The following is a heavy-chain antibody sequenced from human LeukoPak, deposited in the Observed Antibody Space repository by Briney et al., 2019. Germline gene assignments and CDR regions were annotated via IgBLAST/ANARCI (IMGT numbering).Heavy chain of an antibody. J-gene: IGHJ3*02. D-gene: IGHD1-26*01. V-gene: IGHV4-61*02. CDR1: GGSISSGSYY. Sequence: SETLSLTCTVSGGSISSGSYYWSWIRQAAGKGLEWIGLIYTSGSTNYNPSLKSRVTISVDTSKNQFSLKLSSVTAADTAVYYCARRGSYRSDAFDIWGQGTMVTVSS. CDR2: IYTSGST. CDR3: ARRGSYRSDAFDI.